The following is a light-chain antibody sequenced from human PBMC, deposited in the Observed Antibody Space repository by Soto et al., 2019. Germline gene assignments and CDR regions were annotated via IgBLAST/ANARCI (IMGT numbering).Light chain of an antibody. CDR3: FSYAGSSTHV. V-gene: IGLV2-23*01. CDR2: EGS. CDR1: SSDVGSYNL. J-gene: IGLJ1*01. Sequence: QSALTQPASVSGSPGQSITISCTGTSSDVGSYNLVSWYQQHPGKAPKLMIYEGSKRPSGVSNRFPGSKSGNTASLTISGLQAEDEADYYCFSYAGSSTHVFGTGTKVT.